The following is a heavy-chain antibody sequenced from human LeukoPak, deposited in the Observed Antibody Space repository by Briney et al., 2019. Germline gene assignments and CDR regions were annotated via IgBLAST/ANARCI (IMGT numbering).Heavy chain of an antibody. J-gene: IGHJ4*02. D-gene: IGHD4-11*01. CDR3: ASSPSGDYIVDY. V-gene: IGHV3-30*03. Sequence: RGSLRLSCAASGFTFSSYGMHWVRQAPGKGLEWVAVISYDGSNKYYADSVKGRFTISRDNSKNTLYLQMNSLRVEDTAVYYCASSPSGDYIVDYWGQGTLVTVSS. CDR2: ISYDGSNK. CDR1: GFTFSSYG.